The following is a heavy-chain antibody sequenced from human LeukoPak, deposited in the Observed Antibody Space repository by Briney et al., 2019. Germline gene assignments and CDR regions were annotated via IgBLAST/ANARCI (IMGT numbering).Heavy chain of an antibody. D-gene: IGHD2-2*01. CDR1: GFTFDDYA. V-gene: IGHV3-9*01. Sequence: GGSLRLSCAASGFTFDDYAMHWVRQAPGKGLEWVSGISWNSGSIGYADSVKGRFTISRDNAKNSLYLQMNSLRAEDTAVYYCARTRDNYYYMDVWGKGTTVTVSS. J-gene: IGHJ6*03. CDR2: ISWNSGSI. CDR3: ARTRDNYYYMDV.